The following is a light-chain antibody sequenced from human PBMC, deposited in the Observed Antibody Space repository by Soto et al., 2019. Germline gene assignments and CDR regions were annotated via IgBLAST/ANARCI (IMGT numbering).Light chain of an antibody. CDR3: QQYNRYLT. Sequence: DIQMTQSPSSLSASVGDRVTITCRASQSISSWLAWYQQKPGKAPKLLIYDASSLESGVPSRFSGSGSGKEFTLNITSLQPEDFAIYYGQQYNRYLTFGKGTKVDIX. J-gene: IGKJ1*01. CDR2: DAS. CDR1: QSISSW. V-gene: IGKV1-5*01.